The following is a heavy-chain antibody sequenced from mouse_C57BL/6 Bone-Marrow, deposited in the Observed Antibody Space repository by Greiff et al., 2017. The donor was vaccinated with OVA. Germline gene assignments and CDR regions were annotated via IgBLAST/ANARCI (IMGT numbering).Heavy chain of an antibody. CDR1: GYAFSSSW. CDR3: TRSYAMDY. J-gene: IGHJ4*01. V-gene: IGHV1-82*01. Sequence: QVQLQQSGPELVKPGASVKISCKASGYAFSSSWMNWVKQRPGKGLEWIGRSYPGDGDTNYNGKFKGKATLTADKSSSTAYMQLSSLTSEDSAVYFCTRSYAMDYWGQGTSVTVSS. CDR2: SYPGDGDT.